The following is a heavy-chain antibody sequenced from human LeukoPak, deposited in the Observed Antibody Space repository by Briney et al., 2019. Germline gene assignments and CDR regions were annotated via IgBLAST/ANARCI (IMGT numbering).Heavy chain of an antibody. CDR1: GVSISSSNSY. D-gene: IGHD3/OR15-3a*01. CDR3: ARQTGSGLFILP. Sequence: SETLSLTCTVSGVSISSSNSYWGWIRQPPGKGLEWIGSIYYSGNTYYNASHKSQVSISIDTSKNQFSLRLTSVTAADTAVYYCARQTGSGLFILPGGQGTLVTVSS. CDR2: IYYSGNT. J-gene: IGHJ4*02. V-gene: IGHV4-39*01.